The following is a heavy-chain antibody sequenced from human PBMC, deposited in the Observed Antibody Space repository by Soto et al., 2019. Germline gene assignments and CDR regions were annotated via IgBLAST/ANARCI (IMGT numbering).Heavy chain of an antibody. CDR3: ARGLGASTRDRECSRHTCYVAGGY. D-gene: IGHD2-2*01. V-gene: IGHV1-69*01. CDR1: GDTFDTYA. CDR2: VIPAFDTA. Sequence: QVQLVQSGAEVKKPGSSVRISCKASGDTFDTYAFTWVRQAPGQGLEWLGGVIPAFDTAHYAQHFQGRVTITADEFSSTAYLELRSLRPEDTAVYYCARGLGASTRDRECSRHTCYVAGGYWGQGTLVTVSS. J-gene: IGHJ4*02.